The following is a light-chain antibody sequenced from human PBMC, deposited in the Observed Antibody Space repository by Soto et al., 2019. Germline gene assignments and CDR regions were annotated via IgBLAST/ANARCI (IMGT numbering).Light chain of an antibody. CDR3: QQLNSYPLT. V-gene: IGKV1-9*01. Sequence: IQLTQSPSSLSASIGDRVTITCRASQDISSFIAWYQQKPGKAPKLLIYAASTLQTEVPSRFSGSGSGTDFTLTISSLQPEDFATYFCQQLNSYPLTFGRGTRLEIK. J-gene: IGKJ5*01. CDR2: AAS. CDR1: QDISSF.